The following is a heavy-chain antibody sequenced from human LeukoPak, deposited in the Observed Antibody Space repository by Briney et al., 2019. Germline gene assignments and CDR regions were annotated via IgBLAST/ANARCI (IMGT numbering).Heavy chain of an antibody. Sequence: PSETLSLTCTVSGGSISSYYWNWIRQPPGKGLEWIGYIYYSGSTNYNPSLKSRVTISVDTSKNQFSLRLSSVTAADTAVYYCARGRGEGRGISMVRGVRAPSYNWFDPWGHGTLVTVSS. D-gene: IGHD3-10*01. V-gene: IGHV4-59*12. J-gene: IGHJ5*02. CDR1: GGSISSYY. CDR2: IYYSGST. CDR3: ARGRGEGRGISMVRGVRAPSYNWFDP.